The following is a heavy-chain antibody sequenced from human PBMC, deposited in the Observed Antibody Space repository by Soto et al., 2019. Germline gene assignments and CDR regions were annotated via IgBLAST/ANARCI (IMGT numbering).Heavy chain of an antibody. V-gene: IGHV3-23*01. CDR2: ISGNGGST. Sequence: PGGSLRLSCAASGFTFSSYAMSWVRQAPGKGLEWVSRISGNGGSTYDADSVKGRFTISRDNFKNMVYLQMNSLRAEDTAVYYCAKVVVVTATGYYSGMDVWGQGTTVTVSS. CDR3: AKVVVVTATGYYSGMDV. J-gene: IGHJ6*02. D-gene: IGHD2-21*02. CDR1: GFTFSSYA.